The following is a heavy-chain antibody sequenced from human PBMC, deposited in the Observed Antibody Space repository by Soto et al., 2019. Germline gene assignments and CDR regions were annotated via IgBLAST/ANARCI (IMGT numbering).Heavy chain of an antibody. D-gene: IGHD4-17*01. V-gene: IGHV1-69*12. CDR3: PTPQAYGGPSSPTGMDV. CDR2: IIPIFGTA. J-gene: IGHJ6*02. CDR1: GGTFSNYA. Sequence: QVQLVQSGAEVKKPGSSVKVSCKASGGTFSNYAISWVRQAPGQGLEWMGGIIPIFGTANYAQKVQGRVTITADDSPGTAYMPLRRLRSQHTAVYYCPTPQAYGGPSSPTGMDVRGQGPTAPVSS.